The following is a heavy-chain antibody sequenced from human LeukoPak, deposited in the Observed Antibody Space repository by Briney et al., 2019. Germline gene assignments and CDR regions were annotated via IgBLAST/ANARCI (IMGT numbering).Heavy chain of an antibody. D-gene: IGHD3-16*02. Sequence: SETLSLTCAVYGGSFSGYYWSWIRQPPGKGLEWIGEINHSGSTNYNPPLKSRVTISVDTSKNQFSLKLSSVTAADTAVYYCARGGYDYVWGSYRYPDYWGQGTLVTVSS. J-gene: IGHJ4*02. CDR1: GGSFSGYY. V-gene: IGHV4-34*01. CDR2: INHSGST. CDR3: ARGGYDYVWGSYRYPDY.